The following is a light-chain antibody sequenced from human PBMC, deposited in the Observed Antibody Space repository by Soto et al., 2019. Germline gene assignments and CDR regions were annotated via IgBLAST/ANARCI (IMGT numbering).Light chain of an antibody. CDR2: GAS. J-gene: IGKJ2*01. V-gene: IGKV3-20*01. CDR1: QSVSSSY. CDR3: QQYGSSPLYT. Sequence: EIVLTQSPGTLSLSPGERATLSCRASQSVSSSYLGWYQQKPGQAPRLLIYGASSRATGIPDRFSGSGSGPDFTLTISRLEPEDFAVYYCQQYGSSPLYTFGQGTKLEIK.